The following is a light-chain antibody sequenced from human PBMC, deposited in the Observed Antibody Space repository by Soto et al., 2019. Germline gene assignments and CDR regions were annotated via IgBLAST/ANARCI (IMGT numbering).Light chain of an antibody. CDR1: LSVNTF. Sequence: EIVLTQSPGTLSLSPGEDATLSCRASLSVNTFLAWYQQKPGQAPRLLIYDASNRATGIPPRFSGSGSGTDFTLTISSLEPEDFVFYYCQQRSNWGITFGQGTRLEIK. CDR3: QQRSNWGIT. CDR2: DAS. J-gene: IGKJ5*01. V-gene: IGKV3-11*01.